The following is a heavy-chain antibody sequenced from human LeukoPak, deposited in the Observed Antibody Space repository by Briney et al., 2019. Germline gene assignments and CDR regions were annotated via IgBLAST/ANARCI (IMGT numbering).Heavy chain of an antibody. CDR1: GFIFSDYY. D-gene: IGHD1-26*01. Sequence: PGGSLRLSCAASGFIFSDYYMSWIRQAPGKGLEWVSYISSSGSTMYYTDSVKGRFTIPRDNAKNSLYLQMNSLRAEDTAVYYCARENLGATNDYWGQGTLVTVSS. CDR2: ISSSGSTM. V-gene: IGHV3-11*04. J-gene: IGHJ4*02. CDR3: ARENLGATNDY.